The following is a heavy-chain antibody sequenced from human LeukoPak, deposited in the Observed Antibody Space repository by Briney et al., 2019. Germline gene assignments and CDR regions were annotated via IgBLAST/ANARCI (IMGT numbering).Heavy chain of an antibody. Sequence: ASVKVSCKASGYTFTSYGISWVRQAPGQGLEWMGWISAYNGNTNYAQKLQGRVTMTTDTSTSTAYMELRSLRSDDTAMYYCARGLMITFGGVIVTYYFDYWGQGTLVTVSS. D-gene: IGHD3-16*02. CDR1: GYTFTSYG. CDR3: ARGLMITFGGVIVTYYFDY. CDR2: ISAYNGNT. J-gene: IGHJ4*02. V-gene: IGHV1-18*01.